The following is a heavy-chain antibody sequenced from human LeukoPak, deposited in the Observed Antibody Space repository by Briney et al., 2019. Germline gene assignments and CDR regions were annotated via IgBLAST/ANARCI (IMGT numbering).Heavy chain of an antibody. J-gene: IGHJ4*02. CDR3: ARVSQLRGGLFDY. D-gene: IGHD1-7*01. Sequence: PSETLSLTCTVSGGSISSGGYYWSWIRQHPGKGLGWIGYIYYSGSTYYNPSLKSRVTISVDTSKNQFSLKLSSVTAADTAVYYCARVSQLRGGLFDYWGQGTLVTVSS. CDR2: IYYSGST. V-gene: IGHV4-31*03. CDR1: GGSISSGGYY.